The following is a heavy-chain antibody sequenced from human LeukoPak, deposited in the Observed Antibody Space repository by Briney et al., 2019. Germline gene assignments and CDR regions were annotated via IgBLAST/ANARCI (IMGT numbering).Heavy chain of an antibody. CDR1: GFTFSNYL. V-gene: IGHV3-23*01. CDR2: ISHSGSSI. J-gene: IGHJ4*02. Sequence: GGSPRLSCVASGFTFSNYLMNWVRQAPGKGLEWVSGISHSGSSIYYADSVKGRFTISRDNSKNTLYLQMDRLRVEDTAVYYCAMALDYWGQGTLVTVSS. CDR3: AMALDY.